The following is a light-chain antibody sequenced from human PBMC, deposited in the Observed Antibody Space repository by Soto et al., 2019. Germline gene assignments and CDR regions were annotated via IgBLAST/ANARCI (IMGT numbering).Light chain of an antibody. J-gene: IGKJ1*01. Sequence: DIQMTQSPSTLSASVGDRVTITCRASQSISSWLAWYQQKPGKAPKLLIYKASSLESGVPSRLSSSGSGTEFAITISSLQPDDFATYYCQQYNSYCTFGQGTKVEIK. CDR3: QQYNSYCT. CDR1: QSISSW. V-gene: IGKV1-5*03. CDR2: KAS.